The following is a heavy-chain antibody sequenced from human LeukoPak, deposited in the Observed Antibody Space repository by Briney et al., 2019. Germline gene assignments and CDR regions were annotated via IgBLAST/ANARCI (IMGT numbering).Heavy chain of an antibody. D-gene: IGHD6-19*01. Sequence: PSQTLSLTCTVSGGSISSGSYYRTWIRQPAGKGLEWIGHHYTSGTTSYNPSLQSRVTISADTSKHQFSLRLTSVTAADTAVYYCARAGGSVGWYGTIDSWGQGTLVTVSS. CDR1: GGSISSGSYY. CDR3: ARAGGSVGWYGTIDS. J-gene: IGHJ4*02. CDR2: HYTSGTT. V-gene: IGHV4-61*09.